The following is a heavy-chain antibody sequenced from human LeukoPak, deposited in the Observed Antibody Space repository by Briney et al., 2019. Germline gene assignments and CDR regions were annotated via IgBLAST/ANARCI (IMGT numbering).Heavy chain of an antibody. CDR3: ARDWFVDSADDPFPFDY. D-gene: IGHD5-12*01. J-gene: IGHJ4*02. V-gene: IGHV1-2*02. CDR1: GYSFTGNTFSGHH. Sequence: ASVKVSCKASGYSFTGNTFSGHHIYWVRQAPGQGLEWMGWINPNTGGTLYAQNFQGRVTMTRDTSISTAYLELSRLKSDDTAVYYCARDWFVDSADDPFPFDYWGQGTLVTVSS. CDR2: INPNTGGT.